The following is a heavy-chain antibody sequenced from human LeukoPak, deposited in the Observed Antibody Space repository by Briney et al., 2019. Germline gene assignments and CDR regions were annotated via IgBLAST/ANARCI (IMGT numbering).Heavy chain of an antibody. J-gene: IGHJ4*02. CDR2: ISYDGSNK. CDR3: AKDGPPVGGYVTK. V-gene: IGHV3-30*04. Sequence: GSLRLSCAASGFTFSSYAMHWVRQAPGKGLEWVAVISYDGSNKYYADSVKGRFTISRDNSKNTLYLQMNSLRAEDTAVYYCAKDGPPVGGYVTKWGQGTLVTVSS. D-gene: IGHD5-12*01. CDR1: GFTFSSYA.